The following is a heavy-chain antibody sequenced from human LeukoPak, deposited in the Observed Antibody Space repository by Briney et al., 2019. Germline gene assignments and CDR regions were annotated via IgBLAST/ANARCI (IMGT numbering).Heavy chain of an antibody. CDR2: IRGSGGGT. CDR1: GFTFSNYG. J-gene: IGHJ4*02. Sequence: PGGSLRLSCAASGFTFSNYGMSWVRQAPGKGLEWVSGIRGSGGGTYYADSVKGRFTISRDNSKNTVYLQMNSLRAEDTAVYYCVKARMPHCGTDCLESWGQGTLVTVSS. CDR3: VKARMPHCGTDCLES. D-gene: IGHD2-21*02. V-gene: IGHV3-23*01.